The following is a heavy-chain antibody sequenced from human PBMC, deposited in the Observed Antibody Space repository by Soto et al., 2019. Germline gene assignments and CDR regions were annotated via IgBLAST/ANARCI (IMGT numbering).Heavy chain of an antibody. CDR1: GGTFSSYA. Sequence: GASVKVSCKASGGTFSSYAISWVRQAPGQGLEWMGGIIPIFGTANYAQKFQGRVTITADESTSTAYMELSSLRSEDTAVYYCAALVIPLSPGMGVGGQGTRVTVSS. J-gene: IGHJ6*02. V-gene: IGHV1-69*13. CDR3: AALVIPLSPGMGV. D-gene: IGHD3-9*01. CDR2: IIPIFGTA.